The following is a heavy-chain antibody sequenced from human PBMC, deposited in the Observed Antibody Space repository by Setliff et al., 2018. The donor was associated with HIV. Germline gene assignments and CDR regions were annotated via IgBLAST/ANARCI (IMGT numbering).Heavy chain of an antibody. D-gene: IGHD6-19*01. CDR3: ARDEVIEVAGDFDN. CDR2: MNPNSGVS. Sequence: ASVKVSCKASGYTFTSYDINWVRQATGQGLEWMGWMNPNSGVSGYALKFHDRVTMTRDTSITTLYMELSRLRSDDTAVYYCARDEVIEVAGDFDNWGQGTLVTVSS. J-gene: IGHJ4*02. V-gene: IGHV1-8*02. CDR1: GYTFTSYD.